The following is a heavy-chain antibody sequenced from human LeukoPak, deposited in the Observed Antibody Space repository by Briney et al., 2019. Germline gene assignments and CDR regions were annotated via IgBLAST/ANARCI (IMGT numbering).Heavy chain of an antibody. CDR1: RFTFSNYW. CDR2: ISYDGSNK. V-gene: IGHV3-30-3*01. J-gene: IGHJ4*02. CDR3: ARDLYYYDSNYFDY. Sequence: GGSLRLSCVASRFTFSNYWMSWVRQAPGKGLEWVAVISYDGSNKYYADSVKGRFTISRDNSKNTLYLQMNSLRAEDTAVYYCARDLYYYDSNYFDYWGQGTLVTVSS. D-gene: IGHD3-22*01.